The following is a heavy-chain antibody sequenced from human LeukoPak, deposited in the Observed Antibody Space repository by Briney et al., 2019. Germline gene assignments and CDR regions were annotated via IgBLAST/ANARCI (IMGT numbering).Heavy chain of an antibody. V-gene: IGHV1-69*05. CDR3: VRANYDFWSGYPRLQNYFDY. J-gene: IGHJ4*02. CDR1: GGTFSSYA. D-gene: IGHD3-3*01. Sequence: ASVKVSCKASGGTFSSYAISWVRQAPGQGLEWMGGIIPIFGTANYAQKFQGRVTITTDESTSTAYMELSSLRSEDTAVYYCVRANYDFWSGYPRLQNYFDYWGQGTLVTVSS. CDR2: IIPIFGTA.